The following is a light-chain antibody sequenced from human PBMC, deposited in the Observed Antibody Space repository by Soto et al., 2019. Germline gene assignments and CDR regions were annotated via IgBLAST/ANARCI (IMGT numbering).Light chain of an antibody. V-gene: IGLV2-14*01. CDR2: EVS. CDR1: SSDVGGYKY. Sequence: QSALTQPASVSGSPGQSITISCTGTSSDVGGYKYVSWYQQHPDKAPKLIIFEVSNRPSGISSRFSGSKSGNTASLTISGLQAEDEADYYCSSYTSSSTVVFGGGTQLTVL. J-gene: IGLJ2*01. CDR3: SSYTSSSTVV.